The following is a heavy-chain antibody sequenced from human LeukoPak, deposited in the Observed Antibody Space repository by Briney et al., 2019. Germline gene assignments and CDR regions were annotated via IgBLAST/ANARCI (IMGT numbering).Heavy chain of an antibody. J-gene: IGHJ6*02. V-gene: IGHV3-53*01. CDR2: IYSGGST. CDR3: AKEGQTAVDYYYYGMDV. D-gene: IGHD2-21*02. Sequence: GGSLRLSRAASGFTVSSNYMSWVRQAPGKGLEWVSVIYSGGSTYYADSVKGRFTISRDNSKNTLYLQMNSLRAEDTAVYYCAKEGQTAVDYYYYGMDVWGQGTTVTVSS. CDR1: GFTVSSNY.